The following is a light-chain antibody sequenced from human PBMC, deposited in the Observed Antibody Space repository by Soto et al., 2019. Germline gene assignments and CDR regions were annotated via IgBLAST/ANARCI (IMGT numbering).Light chain of an antibody. Sequence: QSALTQPASVSGAPGQSSTVSCTSTSSGVGSFNYVSWYQHHPGKAPKLMIYEVTSRPSGVSNRFSGSKSGNTASLTISGLQAEDEADYYCVSYATSTTLYVFGSGTKVTVL. V-gene: IGLV2-14*01. CDR3: VSYATSTTLYV. CDR2: EVT. CDR1: SSGVGSFNY. J-gene: IGLJ1*01.